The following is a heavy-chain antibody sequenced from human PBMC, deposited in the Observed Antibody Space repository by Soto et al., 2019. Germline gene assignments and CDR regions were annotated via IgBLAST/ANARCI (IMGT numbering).Heavy chain of an antibody. CDR3: AHILMAGLGYYFDY. CDR2: IYWDDDK. D-gene: IGHD6-19*01. CDR1: GFSLSSTRIA. V-gene: IGHV2-5*02. J-gene: IGHJ4*02. Sequence: QITLKESGPTLVKPTQTLTLTCTFSGFSLSSTRIAVGWIRQPPGKALEWLALIYWDDDKRYSPFLKSRLTITKDTSKNHVVLTMSYMDPVDTARYFTAHILMAGLGYYFDYWGQGTLVTVSS.